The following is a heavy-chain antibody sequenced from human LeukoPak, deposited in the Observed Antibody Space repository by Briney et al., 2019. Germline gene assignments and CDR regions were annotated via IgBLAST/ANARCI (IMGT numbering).Heavy chain of an antibody. CDR1: GGSISSHY. J-gene: IGHJ6*02. D-gene: IGHD3-10*01. CDR2: IYYSGST. CDR3: ARISVVGTYYYYYGMDV. Sequence: SEALSLTCTVSGGSISSHYWSWIRQPPGKGLEWIGYIYYSGSTNYNPSLKSRVTISVDTSKNQYSLKLSSVTAADTAVYYCARISVVGTYYYYYGMDVWGQGTTVTVSS. V-gene: IGHV4-59*08.